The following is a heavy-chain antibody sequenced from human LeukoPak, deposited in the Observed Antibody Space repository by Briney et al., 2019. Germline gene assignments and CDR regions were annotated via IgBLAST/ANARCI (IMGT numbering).Heavy chain of an antibody. CDR2: ISNNGGST. CDR3: ATTMIVVVDPTIRYFDL. V-gene: IGHV3-64*04. Sequence: GGSLRLSCSASGFTFSSYALHWVRQAPGKGLEYVSAISNNGGSTYYADSVKGRFTISRDNSKNTLYLQMNSLRAEDTAVYYCATTMIVVVDPTIRYFDLWGRGTLVTVSS. CDR1: GFTFSSYA. D-gene: IGHD3-22*01. J-gene: IGHJ2*01.